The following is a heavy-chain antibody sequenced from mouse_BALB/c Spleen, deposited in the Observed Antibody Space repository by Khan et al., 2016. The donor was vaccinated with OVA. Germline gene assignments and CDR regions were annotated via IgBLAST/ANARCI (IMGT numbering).Heavy chain of an antibody. CDR2: VNPSTGYT. CDR3: VNHVSSSAWFTY. V-gene: IGHV1-7*01. D-gene: IGHD1-1*01. Sequence: QVQLQQSGAELAKPGASVKMSCKASGYTFTNYWMHWVKQRPGQGLEWIGYVNPSTGYTEYNQKFKDKATLTADKSSSTAYMQLSSLTSEDSAVYYWVNHVSSSAWFTYWGQGTLVTVSA. CDR1: GYTFTNYW. J-gene: IGHJ3*01.